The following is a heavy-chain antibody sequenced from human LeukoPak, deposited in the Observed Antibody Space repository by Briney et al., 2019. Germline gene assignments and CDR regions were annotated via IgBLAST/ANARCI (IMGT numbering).Heavy chain of an antibody. V-gene: IGHV4-59*01. CDR1: GGSISSYY. CDR3: ARGFEQLFPLDY. D-gene: IGHD6-6*01. Sequence: SETLSLTCTVSGGSISSYYWSWIRQPPGKGLEWIGYIYYSGSTNYNPSLKSRVTISVDTSKNQFSLKLSSVTAADTAVYYCARGFEQLFPLDYWGQGTLVTVSS. CDR2: IYYSGST. J-gene: IGHJ4*02.